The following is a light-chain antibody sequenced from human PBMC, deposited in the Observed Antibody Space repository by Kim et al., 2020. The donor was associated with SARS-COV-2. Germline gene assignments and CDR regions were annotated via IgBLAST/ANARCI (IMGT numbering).Light chain of an antibody. Sequence: GDRVTITCRASQGIASYLSWYQQKPGKVPKLLIYAASTLQSGVPSRFSGSGSGTDFTLTISSLQPEDFATYYCQQLSTFPRTFGQGTKLEI. V-gene: IGKV1-9*01. CDR2: AAS. J-gene: IGKJ2*01. CDR3: QQLSTFPRT. CDR1: QGIASY.